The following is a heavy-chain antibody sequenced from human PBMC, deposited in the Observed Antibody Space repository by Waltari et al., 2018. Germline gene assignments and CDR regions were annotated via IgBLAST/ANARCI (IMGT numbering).Heavy chain of an antibody. CDR1: GFTFSSYG. Sequence: EVQLVESGGGLVQPGGSLRLSCAASGFTFSSYGMTWVRQAPGEGLGWSSYISGSGTTIYYADSVKGRFTISRDDAENSLYLQMNSLRAEDTALYYCARRFDSWGQGTRVTVSS. V-gene: IGHV3-48*03. CDR3: ARRFDS. CDR2: ISGSGTTI. J-gene: IGHJ4*02.